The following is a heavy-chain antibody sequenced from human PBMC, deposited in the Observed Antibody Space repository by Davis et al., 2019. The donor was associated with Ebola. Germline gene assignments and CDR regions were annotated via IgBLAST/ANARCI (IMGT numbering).Heavy chain of an antibody. J-gene: IGHJ4*02. CDR2: ISYDGSNK. CDR1: GFTFSSYG. D-gene: IGHD5-24*01. Sequence: GESLKISCAASGFTFSSYGMHWVRQAPGKGLEWVALISYDGSNKYYADSVKGRFTISRDNSKNTLYLQMNSLRAEDTAVYYCAKLEMATIGWGQGTLVTVSS. V-gene: IGHV3-30*18. CDR3: AKLEMATIG.